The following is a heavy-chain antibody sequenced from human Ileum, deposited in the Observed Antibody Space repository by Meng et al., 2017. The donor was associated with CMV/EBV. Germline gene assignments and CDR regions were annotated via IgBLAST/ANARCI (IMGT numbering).Heavy chain of an antibody. V-gene: IGHV3-23*01. CDR3: ARVLDRNPSVPPGIGWFGP. D-gene: IGHD1-14*01. Sequence: SLMISCAASGFAFSSFAMSWVRQAPGKGLESVASISYRGGVTYIANSVRGRLTISRDNSKNTLYLEMKSLGAEDTAVYYCARVLDRNPSVPPGIGWFGPWGQGTLVTVSS. J-gene: IGHJ5*02. CDR1: GFAFSSFA. CDR2: ISYRGGVT.